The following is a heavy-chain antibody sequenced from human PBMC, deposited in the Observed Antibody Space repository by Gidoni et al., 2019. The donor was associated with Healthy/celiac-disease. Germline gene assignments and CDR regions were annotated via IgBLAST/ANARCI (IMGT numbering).Heavy chain of an antibody. CDR2: INHSRST. J-gene: IGHJ4*02. CDR1: GGSFSGYY. Sequence: QVQVQQWGAGLLKPSETLSLTCAVNGGSFSGYYWSWIRQPPGKGLEWIGEINHSRSTNYNPSLKSRVTISVDTSKNQFSLKLSSVTAADTAVYYCARGGAGTSLRFWDYWGQGTLATVSS. D-gene: IGHD6-19*01. CDR3: ARGGAGTSLRFWDY. V-gene: IGHV4-34*01.